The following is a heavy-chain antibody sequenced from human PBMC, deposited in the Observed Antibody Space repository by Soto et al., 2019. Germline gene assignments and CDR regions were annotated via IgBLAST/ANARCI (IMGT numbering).Heavy chain of an antibody. J-gene: IGHJ4*02. Sequence: GWSLRLSCAASGFTFSSYAMSWVRQAPGKGLEWVSAISGSGGSTYYADSVKGRFTISRDNSKNTLYLQMNSLRAEDTAVYYCAKDLRITMVRGVIIKGPFDYWGQGTLVTVSS. CDR2: ISGSGGST. CDR1: GFTFSSYA. CDR3: AKDLRITMVRGVIIKGPFDY. D-gene: IGHD3-10*01. V-gene: IGHV3-23*01.